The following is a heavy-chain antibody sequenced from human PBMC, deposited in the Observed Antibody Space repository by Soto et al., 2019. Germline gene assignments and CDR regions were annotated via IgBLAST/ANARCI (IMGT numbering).Heavy chain of an antibody. CDR2: IYYSGST. Sequence: SETLSLTCAVHGGSFSDTYWSWIRQHPGKGLEWIGYIYYSGSTYYNPSLKSRVTISVDTSKNQFSLKLSSVTAADTAVYYCARGVITFGGVMQLVDYWGQGTLVTVS. J-gene: IGHJ4*02. CDR3: ARGVITFGGVMQLVDY. V-gene: IGHV4-31*11. D-gene: IGHD3-16*01. CDR1: GGSFSDTY.